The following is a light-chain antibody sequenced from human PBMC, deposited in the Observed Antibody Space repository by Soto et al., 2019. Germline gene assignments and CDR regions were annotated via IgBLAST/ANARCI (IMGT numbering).Light chain of an antibody. CDR1: SSNIGSNT. Sequence: QSALTQPPSASGTPGQRVTISCSGSSSNIGSNTVNWYQQLPGTAPKLLIYSNNQRPSGVPDRFSGSKSGTSASLAISGLQSEDEADYYCAAWDDSLNEWVFGGGTQLTVL. CDR2: SNN. CDR3: AAWDDSLNEWV. V-gene: IGLV1-44*01. J-gene: IGLJ3*02.